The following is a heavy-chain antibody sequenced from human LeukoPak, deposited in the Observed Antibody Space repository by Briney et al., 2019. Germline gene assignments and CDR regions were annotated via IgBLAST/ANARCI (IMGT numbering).Heavy chain of an antibody. J-gene: IGHJ6*02. CDR1: GYTFTSYG. CDR3: ARGVVPAAIRTYYYYGMDV. CDR2: ISAYNGNT. D-gene: IGHD2-2*02. V-gene: IGHV1-18*01. Sequence: ASVKVSCKASGYTFTSYGISWVRQAPGQGLEWMGWISAYNGNTNYAQKPQGGVTMTTDTSTSTAYMELRSLRSDDTAVYYCARGVVPAAIRTYYYYGMDVWGQGTTVTVSS.